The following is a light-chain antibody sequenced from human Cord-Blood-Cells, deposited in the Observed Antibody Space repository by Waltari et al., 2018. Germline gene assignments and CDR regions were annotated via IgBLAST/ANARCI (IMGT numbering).Light chain of an antibody. J-gene: IGKJ3*01. V-gene: IGKV3-11*01. CDR3: QQRSNWQVT. CDR1: QSVSSY. Sequence: EIVLTQSPSTLSLSPGESATLSCRASQSVSSYLAWYQQKPGQAPRLLIYDASNRATGIPARFSGSGSGTDFTLTISSLEPEDFAVYYCQQRSNWQVTFGPGTKVDIK. CDR2: DAS.